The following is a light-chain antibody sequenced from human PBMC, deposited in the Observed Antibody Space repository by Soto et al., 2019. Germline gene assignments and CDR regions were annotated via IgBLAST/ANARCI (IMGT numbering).Light chain of an antibody. CDR2: EVT. V-gene: IGLV2-14*01. Sequence: QSVLTQPASVSGSPGQSITLPCSGSSNDIGAYNFVSWYRQYPGKAPKLMIYEVTNRPPGVSNRFSASKSGNTASLTISGLRAEDEADYYCSSYTTSSSLIFGGGTKLTVL. CDR3: SSYTTSSSLI. J-gene: IGLJ2*01. CDR1: SNDIGAYNF.